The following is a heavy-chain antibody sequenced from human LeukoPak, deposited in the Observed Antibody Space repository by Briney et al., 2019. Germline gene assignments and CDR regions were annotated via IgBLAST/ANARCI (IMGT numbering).Heavy chain of an antibody. CDR2: ISAYNGNT. J-gene: IGHJ4*02. CDR1: GYTFTSYG. Sequence: ASVKVSCKASGYTFTSYGISWVRQAPGRGLEWMGWISAYNGNTNYAQKLQGRVTMTTDTSTSTAYMELRSLRSDDTAVYYCARDEGVLRYFDWLLTPASYFDYWGQGTLVTVSS. D-gene: IGHD3-9*01. V-gene: IGHV1-18*01. CDR3: ARDEGVLRYFDWLLTPASYFDY.